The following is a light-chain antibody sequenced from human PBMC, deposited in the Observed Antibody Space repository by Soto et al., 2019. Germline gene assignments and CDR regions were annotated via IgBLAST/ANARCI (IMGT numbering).Light chain of an antibody. CDR2: GAS. Sequence: EIVMTQSPATLSVSPGERATLSCRASQSVSSNLAWYQQKPGQAPRLLIYGASTRATGIPARFSGSGPGTEFTLTISSLQSEDFAVYYCQQYNNWPPWTFGQGTKAAIK. J-gene: IGKJ1*01. V-gene: IGKV3-15*01. CDR1: QSVSSN. CDR3: QQYNNWPPWT.